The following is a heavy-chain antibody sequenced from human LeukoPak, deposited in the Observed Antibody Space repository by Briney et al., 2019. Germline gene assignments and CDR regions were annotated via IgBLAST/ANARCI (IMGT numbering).Heavy chain of an antibody. CDR3: ASALDETLLGYCSGGSCPNYYYYYYMDV. V-gene: IGHV4-38-2*02. CDR2: IYHSGST. CDR1: GYSISSGYY. D-gene: IGHD2-15*01. Sequence: SETLSLTCTVSGYSISSGYYWGWIRQPPGKGLEWIGSIYHSGSTYYNPSLKSRVTISVDTSKNQFSLKLSSVTAADTAVYYCASALDETLLGYCSGGSCPNYYYYYYMDVWGKGTTVTVSS. J-gene: IGHJ6*03.